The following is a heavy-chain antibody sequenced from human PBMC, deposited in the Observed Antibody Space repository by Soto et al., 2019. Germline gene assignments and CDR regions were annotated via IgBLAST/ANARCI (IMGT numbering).Heavy chain of an antibody. D-gene: IGHD3-10*01. V-gene: IGHV4-59*01. J-gene: IGHJ3*02. CDR1: GGSISSYY. CDR3: ARDYYGSGSYYNGDAFDI. CDR2: IYYSGST. Sequence: SETLSLTCTVSGGSISSYYWSWIRQPPGKGLEWIGYIYYSGSTNYNPSLKSRVTISVDTSKNQFSLKLSSVTAADTAVYYCARDYYGSGSYYNGDAFDIWGQGTMVTVS.